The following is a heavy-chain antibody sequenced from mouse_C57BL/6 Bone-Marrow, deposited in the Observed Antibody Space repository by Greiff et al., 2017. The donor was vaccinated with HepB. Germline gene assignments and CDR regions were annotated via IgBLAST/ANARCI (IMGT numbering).Heavy chain of an antibody. V-gene: IGHV1-81*01. CDR3: SRRAYYGSSPYYFDY. CDR2: IYPRSGNT. CDR1: GYTFTSYG. Sequence: VQLQQSGAELARPGASVKLSCKASGYTFTSYGISWVKQRTGQGLEWIGEIYPRSGNTYYNEKFKGKATLTADKSSSTAYMELRSLTSEYSAVYFCSRRAYYGSSPYYFDYWGQGTTLTVSS. J-gene: IGHJ2*01. D-gene: IGHD1-1*01.